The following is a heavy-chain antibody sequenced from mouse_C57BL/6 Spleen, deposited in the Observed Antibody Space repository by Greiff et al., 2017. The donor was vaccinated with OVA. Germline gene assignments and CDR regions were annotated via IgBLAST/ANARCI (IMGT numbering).Heavy chain of an antibody. CDR3: ATNYDYYAMDY. Sequence: QVQLQQPGAELVRPGSSVKLSCKASGYTFTSYWMHWVKQRPIQGLEWIGYIDTSDSETHYNQKFKDKATLTVDKSSSPAYMQLSSLTSEDSAVYYCATNYDYYAMDYWGQGTSVTVSS. CDR2: IDTSDSET. J-gene: IGHJ4*01. CDR1: GYTFTSYW. V-gene: IGHV1-52*01.